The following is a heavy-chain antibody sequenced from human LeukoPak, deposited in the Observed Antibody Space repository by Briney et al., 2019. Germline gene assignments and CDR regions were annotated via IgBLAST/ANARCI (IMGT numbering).Heavy chain of an antibody. V-gene: IGHV4-59*12. CDR3: AKKLWPHDAFDI. CDR1: GGSINGYF. J-gene: IGHJ3*02. Sequence: SETLSLTCTVSGGSINGYFWSWIRQPPGRGLEWIGYINYSGATNYTPSLKSRVTISVDKSKKQFSLKLRSVTAADTAVYYCAKKLWPHDAFDIWDHGTLVTVYS. D-gene: IGHD2/OR15-2a*01. CDR2: INYSGAT.